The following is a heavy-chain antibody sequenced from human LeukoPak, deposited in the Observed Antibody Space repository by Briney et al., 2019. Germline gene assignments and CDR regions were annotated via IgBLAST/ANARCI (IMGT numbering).Heavy chain of an antibody. V-gene: IGHV4-59*01. CDR1: GFTFSSFA. D-gene: IGHD3-22*01. J-gene: IGHJ4*02. CDR3: ARADDSSGNFDY. Sequence: PGGSLRLSCSASGFTFSSFAMFWVRQAPGKGLEWIGYIYYSGSTNYNPSLKSRVTISVDTSKNQFSLKLSSVTAADTAVYYCARADDSSGNFDYWGQGTLVTVSS. CDR2: IYYSGST.